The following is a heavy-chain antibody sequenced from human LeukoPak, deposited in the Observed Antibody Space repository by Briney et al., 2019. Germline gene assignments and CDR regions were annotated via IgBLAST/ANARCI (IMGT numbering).Heavy chain of an antibody. CDR2: IYPGDSEI. Sequence: GESLKISCKASGYDFTNKWIAWVRQMPGKGLEWMGNIYPGDSEIRYSPSFEGQVTISADKSISTAYLQWTSLKASDTAMYFCARRHAGGWNYFDYWGQGAQVTVSS. CDR3: ARRHAGGWNYFDY. D-gene: IGHD6-19*01. V-gene: IGHV5-51*01. CDR1: GYDFTNKW. J-gene: IGHJ4*02.